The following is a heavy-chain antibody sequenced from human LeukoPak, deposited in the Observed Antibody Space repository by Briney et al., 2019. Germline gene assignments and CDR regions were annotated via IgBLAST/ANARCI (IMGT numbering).Heavy chain of an antibody. CDR1: GASIISYY. D-gene: IGHD1-1*01. V-gene: IGHV4-59*01. CDR2: IYYSGST. J-gene: IGHJ4*02. CDR3: ARWNEGLAY. Sequence: SETLSLSCTVSGASIISYYWSWIRQPPGKGLEWIGYIYYSGSTNYSPSLKSRVTISVDTSKNQFSLKLSSVTAADTAVYYCARWNEGLAYRGQGTLVTVSS.